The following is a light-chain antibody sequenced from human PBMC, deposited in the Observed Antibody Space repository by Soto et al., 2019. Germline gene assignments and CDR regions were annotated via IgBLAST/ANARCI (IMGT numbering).Light chain of an antibody. J-gene: IGKJ1*01. Sequence: EIVLTQSPGTLSLSPGERATLSCRASQSVSSSYLAWYQLKPGQAPRLLIYGASSRATGIPDRFSGSGSGTDFTLTISRLDPEDFAVYFCQQYGRSPPTFGQGTKVDIK. CDR3: QQYGRSPPT. CDR1: QSVSSSY. CDR2: GAS. V-gene: IGKV3-20*01.